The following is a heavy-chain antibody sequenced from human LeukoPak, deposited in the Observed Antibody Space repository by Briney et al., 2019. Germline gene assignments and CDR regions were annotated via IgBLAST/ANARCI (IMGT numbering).Heavy chain of an antibody. CDR2: IYYSGST. CDR1: GGSISSYY. V-gene: IGHV4-59*01. CDR3: ARYTGYSSGWHSPSSYYYFYMDV. Sequence: SETLSLTCTVSGGSISSYYWSWIRQPPGKGLEWIGYIYYSGSTNYNPSLKSRVTISVDTSKNQFSLKLSSVTAADTAVYYCARYTGYSSGWHSPSSYYYFYMDVWGKGTTVTISS. J-gene: IGHJ6*03. D-gene: IGHD6-19*01.